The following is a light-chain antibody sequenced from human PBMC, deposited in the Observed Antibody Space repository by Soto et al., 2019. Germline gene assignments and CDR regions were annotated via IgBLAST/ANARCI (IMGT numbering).Light chain of an antibody. Sequence: QSVLTQPPSASGTPGQRVTISCSGSISNIGGNTVNWYRQLPGTAPKLLMYTNNQRPSGVPDRFSGSKSGTSASLAISGLQSEDEADYYCAAWDDSLNGVVFGGGTNLTVL. CDR1: ISNIGGNT. CDR2: TNN. J-gene: IGLJ2*01. CDR3: AAWDDSLNGVV. V-gene: IGLV1-44*01.